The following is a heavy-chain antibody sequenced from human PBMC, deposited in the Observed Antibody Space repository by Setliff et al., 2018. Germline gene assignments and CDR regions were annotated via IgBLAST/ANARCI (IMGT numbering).Heavy chain of an antibody. Sequence: ASVKVSCRASGYTFTTYYMHWVRQAPGQGLEWMGIINPSGGYANYAQKFQGRVTMTRDTSTSTVYMELSSLRSEDTAVYYCARGSVEYSRGWYYFDYWAQGTLVTVSS. V-gene: IGHV1-46*01. J-gene: IGHJ4*02. D-gene: IGHD6-19*01. CDR2: INPSGGYA. CDR1: GYTFTTYY. CDR3: ARGSVEYSRGWYYFDY.